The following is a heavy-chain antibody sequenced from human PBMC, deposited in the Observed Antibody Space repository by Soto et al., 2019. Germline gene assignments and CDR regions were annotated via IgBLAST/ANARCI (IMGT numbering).Heavy chain of an antibody. J-gene: IGHJ6*02. CDR1: GYSFTAHY. Sequence: ASLKVSCKASGYSFTAHYLKWVRPAPGQGLEWMGIINPSVGNTRYTQNFQGRVTMTRDTSTNSVYLELSSLRSDDTAVYYCAKSILTGHEYYYGMDVWGQGTTV. CDR2: INPSVGNT. CDR3: AKSILTGHEYYYGMDV. V-gene: IGHV1-46*01. D-gene: IGHD3-10*01.